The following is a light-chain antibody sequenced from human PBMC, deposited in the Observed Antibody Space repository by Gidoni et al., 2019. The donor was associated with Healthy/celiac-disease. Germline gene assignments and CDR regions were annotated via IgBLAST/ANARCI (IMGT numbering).Light chain of an antibody. Sequence: AIRMTQSPSSLSASTGDRVTITCRAGQGISSYLAWYQQKQGKAPKLLIYAASTLQGGVPSRFSGSGSGTDFTLTISCLQSEDFATYYCQQYYSYPQAFGGGTKVEIK. V-gene: IGKV1-8*01. CDR2: AAS. CDR1: QGISSY. CDR3: QQYYSYPQA. J-gene: IGKJ4*01.